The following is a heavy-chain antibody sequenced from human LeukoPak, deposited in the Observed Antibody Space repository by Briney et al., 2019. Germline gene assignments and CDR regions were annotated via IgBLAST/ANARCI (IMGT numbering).Heavy chain of an antibody. CDR3: ARDRDDYGGNSVSAFDI. CDR2: IYHSGST. Sequence: SQTLSLTCTVSGGSISSGGYYWSWIRQPPGKGLEWIGYIYHSGSTYYNPSLKSRVTISVDRSKNQFSLKLSSVTAADTAVYYCARDRDDYGGNSVSAFDIWGQGTMVTVSS. CDR1: GGSISSGGYY. V-gene: IGHV4-30-2*01. D-gene: IGHD4-23*01. J-gene: IGHJ3*02.